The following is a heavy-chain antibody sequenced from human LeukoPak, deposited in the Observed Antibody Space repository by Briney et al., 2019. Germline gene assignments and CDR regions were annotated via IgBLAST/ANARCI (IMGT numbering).Heavy chain of an antibody. CDR1: AFTFSSYA. CDR2: ISSNGGST. Sequence: GGSLRLSCAASAFTFSSYAMHWVRQAPGKGLEYVSAISSNGGSTYYANSVKGRFTISRDNSKNTLYLQMGSLRAEDMAVYYCASGSRGIAAYWGQGTLVTVSS. V-gene: IGHV3-64*01. CDR3: ASGSRGIAAY. J-gene: IGHJ4*02. D-gene: IGHD6-13*01.